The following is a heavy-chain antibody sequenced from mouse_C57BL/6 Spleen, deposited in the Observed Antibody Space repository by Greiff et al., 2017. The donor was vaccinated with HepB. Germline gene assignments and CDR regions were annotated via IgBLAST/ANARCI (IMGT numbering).Heavy chain of an antibody. D-gene: IGHD2-10*02. CDR3: TRDNSIYAMDY. V-gene: IGHV5-9-1*02. Sequence: DVMLVESGEGLVKPGGSLKLSCAASGFTFSSYAMSWVRQTPEKRLEWVAYISSGGDYIYYADTVKGRFTISRDNARHTLYLQMSSLKSEDTAMYYCTRDNSIYAMDYWGQGTSVTVSS. CDR2: ISSGGDYI. J-gene: IGHJ4*01. CDR1: GFTFSSYA.